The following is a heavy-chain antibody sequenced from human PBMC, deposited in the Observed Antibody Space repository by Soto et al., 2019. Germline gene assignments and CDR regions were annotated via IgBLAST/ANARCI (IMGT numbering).Heavy chain of an antibody. CDR2: ISPMFGAA. CDR1: GGTFNTYA. D-gene: IGHD3-10*01. J-gene: IGHJ4*02. CDR3: AREVQVHTPGFFY. V-gene: IGHV1-69*19. Sequence: QVQLVQSGAEMKKPGSSVKVSCQTSGGTFNTYAMNWVRQAPGQGPEWMGDISPMFGAANYAPKFQGRVTITADESTGTSYMQLSSLTSEDTALYFCAREVQVHTPGFFYWGQGPLVTVSS.